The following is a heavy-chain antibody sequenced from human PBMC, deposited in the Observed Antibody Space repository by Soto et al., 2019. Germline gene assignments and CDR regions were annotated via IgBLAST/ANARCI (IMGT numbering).Heavy chain of an antibody. CDR3: ARHNPASTVFGIVISLRH. V-gene: IGHV4-59*08. Sequence: SETLSLTCTISGGPMSNYYCSWFRQPPGQGLEWIGYMGYNGYTRYNPSLRSRVTISLDTSKNEFSLRLSSVTAADTAVYYCARHNPASTVFGIVISLRHWGHGTLVTVSS. CDR1: GGPMSNYY. J-gene: IGHJ4*01. D-gene: IGHD3-3*01. CDR2: MGYNGYT.